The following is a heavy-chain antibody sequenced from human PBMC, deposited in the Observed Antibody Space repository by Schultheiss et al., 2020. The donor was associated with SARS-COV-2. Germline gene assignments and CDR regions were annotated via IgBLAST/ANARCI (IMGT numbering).Heavy chain of an antibody. D-gene: IGHD2-2*01. V-gene: IGHV1-18*04. CDR3: ARLDCSSTSCYLPYYYYGMDV. Sequence: ASVKVSCKASGYTFTGYYMHWVRQAPGQGLEWMGWMNPNSGNTGYAQKLQGRVTMTTDTSTSTAYMELRSLRSDDTAVYYCARLDCSSTSCYLPYYYYGMDVWGQGTTVTVSS. J-gene: IGHJ6*02. CDR2: MNPNSGNT. CDR1: GYTFTGYY.